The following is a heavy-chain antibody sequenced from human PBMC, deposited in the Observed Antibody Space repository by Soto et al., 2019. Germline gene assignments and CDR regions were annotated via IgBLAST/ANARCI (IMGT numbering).Heavy chain of an antibody. V-gene: IGHV2-5*02. CDR1: EFSLSTRGVG. CDR3: AHKGGGDRILDY. CDR2: IYWDDAK. Sequence: QITLKESGPTLVKPTQTRTLSCNFSEFSLSTRGVGVGWIRQPPGKALEWLTLIYWDDAKEYSPSLRSRITITKDTPKNHVVLTMTDMAPVDTATYYCAHKGGGDRILDYWGQGTLVTVSS. J-gene: IGHJ4*02. D-gene: IGHD3-16*01.